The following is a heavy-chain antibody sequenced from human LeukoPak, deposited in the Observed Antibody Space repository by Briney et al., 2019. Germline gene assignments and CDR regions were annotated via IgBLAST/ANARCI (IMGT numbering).Heavy chain of an antibody. J-gene: IGHJ4*02. CDR1: GFTFSSYA. Sequence: GGSLRLSCAASGFTFSSYAMSWVRQAPGKGLEWVSAISGSGGITYYADSVKGRFTISRDNSKNTLYLQMNSLRAEDTAVYYCAKARGPYYDSSGWTHWGQGTLVTVSS. D-gene: IGHD3-22*01. CDR2: ISGSGGIT. CDR3: AKARGPYYDSSGWTH. V-gene: IGHV3-23*01.